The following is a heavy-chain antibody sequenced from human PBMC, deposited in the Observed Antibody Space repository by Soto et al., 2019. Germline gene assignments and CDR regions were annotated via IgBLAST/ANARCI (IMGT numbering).Heavy chain of an antibody. Sequence: ASETLSLTCSVSGDSISSGSYYWSWIRQDPGKGLEWIGYIFYTGSIYYTPSLRSRVTISVDTSKNQFSLNLSTVTAADTAVYYCAREYVVQRRGFDYWGQGALVTVSS. V-gene: IGHV4-31*03. D-gene: IGHD3-10*02. CDR1: GDSISSGSYY. CDR3: AREYVVQRRGFDY. CDR2: IFYTGSI. J-gene: IGHJ4*02.